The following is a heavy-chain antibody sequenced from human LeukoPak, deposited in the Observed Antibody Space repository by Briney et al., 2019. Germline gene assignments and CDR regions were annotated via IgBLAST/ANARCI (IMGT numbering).Heavy chain of an antibody. CDR1: GFTFSSYA. CDR2: IRSDGSSK. J-gene: IGHJ4*02. Sequence: GGSLRLSCAASGFTFSSYAMSWVWVRQAPGKGLEWVALIRSDGSSKNYADSVKGRFTISRDASKNTVYLQMNSLRAEDTAVYSCAKWSGDYPSYYLDYWGQGTLVTVSS. CDR3: AKWSGDYPSYYLDY. D-gene: IGHD4-17*01. V-gene: IGHV3-30*02.